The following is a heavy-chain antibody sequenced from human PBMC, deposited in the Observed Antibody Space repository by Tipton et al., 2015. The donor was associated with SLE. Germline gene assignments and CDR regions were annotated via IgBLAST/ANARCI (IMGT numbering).Heavy chain of an antibody. V-gene: IGHV4-34*11. CDR3: VRQPPGGGPGYQYDMDV. CDR2: IFFNGNT. CDR1: GGSFSGYY. J-gene: IGHJ6*02. Sequence: TLSLTCAVYGGSFSGYYWGWIRQPPGQGLEWIGNIFFNGNTYYTPPLKSRATISIDMSRNQFSLSLNSVTAADTAMYYCVRQPPGGGPGYQYDMDVWGQGTAVTVSS. D-gene: IGHD1-14*01.